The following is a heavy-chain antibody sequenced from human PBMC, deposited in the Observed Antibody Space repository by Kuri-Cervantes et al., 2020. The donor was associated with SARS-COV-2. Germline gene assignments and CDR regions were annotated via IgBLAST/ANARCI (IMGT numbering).Heavy chain of an antibody. CDR2: IEQDGSEK. J-gene: IGHJ3*02. Sequence: GGSLRLSCAASGFTFSSYWMSWVRQAPGKGLEWVANIEQDGSEKYYVDSVKGRFTISRDNSKNTLYLQMNSLRAEDTAVYYCAKDYGSSSFSDAFDIWGQGTIVTVSS. CDR3: AKDYGSSSFSDAFDI. CDR1: GFTFSSYW. D-gene: IGHD6-13*01. V-gene: IGHV3-7*01.